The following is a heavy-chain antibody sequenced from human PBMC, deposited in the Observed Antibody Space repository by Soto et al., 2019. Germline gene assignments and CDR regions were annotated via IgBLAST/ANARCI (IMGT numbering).Heavy chain of an antibody. CDR1: GFTFSSYG. CDR2: ISYDGSNK. CDR3: ARIFAAELELRSVSTFDI. V-gene: IGHV3-30*03. D-gene: IGHD1-7*01. Sequence: PGGSLRLSCAASGFTFSSYGMHWVRQAPGKGLEWVAVISYDGSNKYYADSVKGRFTISRDNSKNTLYLQMNSLRAEDTAVYYCARIFAAELELRSVSTFDIWGQGTMVTVSS. J-gene: IGHJ3*02.